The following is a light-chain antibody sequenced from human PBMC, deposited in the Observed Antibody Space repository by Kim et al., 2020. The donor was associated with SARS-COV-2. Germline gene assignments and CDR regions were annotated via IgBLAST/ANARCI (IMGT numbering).Light chain of an antibody. CDR2: GAS. CDR1: QSVSSSY. V-gene: IGKV3-20*01. CDR3: QQYGSSPRT. J-gene: IGKJ1*01. Sequence: EIVLTQSPGTLSLSPGERATLSCRASQSVSSSYLAWYQQKPGQAPRLLIYGASSRATGIPERFSGSGYGTDFTLTISRLEPEDFAVYYCQQYGSSPRTFGQGTKVDIK.